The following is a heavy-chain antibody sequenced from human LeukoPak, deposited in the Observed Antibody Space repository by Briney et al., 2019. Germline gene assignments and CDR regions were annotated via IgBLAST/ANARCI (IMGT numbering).Heavy chain of an antibody. CDR3: ARDQGYCTSASCRGDAFDV. D-gene: IGHD2-2*01. J-gene: IGHJ3*01. V-gene: IGHV3-7*01. CDR2: IKQDGSEK. Sequence: GGSLRLSCAASGFTFSSYWMSWVRQAPGKGLEWVAQIKQDGSEKYYVDSVKGRFTIPRDNAKNSLSLQMNSLRAEDTAVYYCARDQGYCTSASCRGDAFDVWGQGSMVSVSS. CDR1: GFTFSSYW.